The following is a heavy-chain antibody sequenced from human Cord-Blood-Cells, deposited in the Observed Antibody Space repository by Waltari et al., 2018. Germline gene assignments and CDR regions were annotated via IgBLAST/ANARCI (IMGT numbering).Heavy chain of an antibody. J-gene: IGHJ4*02. V-gene: IGHV3-30*18. D-gene: IGHD1-26*01. CDR3: AKDSIRGVGAKVISLWDY. CDR2: ISYDGSNK. Sequence: QVQLVESGGGVVQPGRSLRLSCAASGFTFSSYGMHWVRQAPGKGLEWVAVISYDGSNKYYADSVKGRFTNSRDNSKNRLYRQMNNLRAEDRAVYDCAKDSIRGVGAKVISLWDYWGQGTLVTDSS. CDR1: GFTFSSYG.